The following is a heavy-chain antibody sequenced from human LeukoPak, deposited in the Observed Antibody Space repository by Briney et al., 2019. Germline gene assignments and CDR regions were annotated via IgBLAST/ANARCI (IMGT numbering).Heavy chain of an antibody. CDR2: LLYDGSNK. CDR3: AKSRHTYNWNDGAFFDY. Sequence: PGGSLRLSCASSEFTFSSYAMHWVRQALGKGLEWVAVLLYDGSNKKYADSVKGRFTISRDNSENTLYLQMNSLRAEDTAVYYCAKSRHTYNWNDGAFFDYWGQGTLVTVSS. D-gene: IGHD1-20*01. J-gene: IGHJ4*02. CDR1: EFTFSSYA. V-gene: IGHV3-30*18.